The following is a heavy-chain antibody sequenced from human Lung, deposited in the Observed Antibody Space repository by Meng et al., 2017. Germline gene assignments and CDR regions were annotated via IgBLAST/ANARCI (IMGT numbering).Heavy chain of an antibody. J-gene: IGHJ2*01. Sequence: QVQLQQWGPGLFKPSETLSLTCAVYGGSFSGYYWSWIRQPPGKGLEWIGEINHSGNTNYNPSLKSRVTISVDTSKNQFSLKLSSVTAADTAVYYCARPKQANWYFDLWGRGTLVTVSS. CDR2: INHSGNT. D-gene: IGHD1/OR15-1a*01. CDR3: ARPKQANWYFDL. V-gene: IGHV4-34*01. CDR1: GGSFSGYY.